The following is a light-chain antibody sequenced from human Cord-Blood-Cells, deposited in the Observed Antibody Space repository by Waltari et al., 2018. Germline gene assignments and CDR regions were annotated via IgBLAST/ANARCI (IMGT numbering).Light chain of an antibody. CDR3: QQANSFPYT. Sequence: DIQLTQSPSSVSASVGARVTITCRASQGISSWLAWSQQKPGKAPKLLIYAASSFQSAVPSRFSGSGSETDFTLTNSSLQPEDFATYYCQQANSFPYTFGQGTKLEIK. CDR1: QGISSW. J-gene: IGKJ2*01. V-gene: IGKV1-12*01. CDR2: AAS.